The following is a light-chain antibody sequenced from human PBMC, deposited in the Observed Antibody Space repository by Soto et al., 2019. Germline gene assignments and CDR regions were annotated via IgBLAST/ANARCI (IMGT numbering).Light chain of an antibody. CDR2: DVT. Sequence: QPVLTQPRSVSGSPGQSVTISCTGTSSDIGVSRSVSWYQQHPGKAPKLIISDVTKRPSGVPYRFSGSKSGNTAFLTISGLQADDEADYYCCSYEGRFFFGTGTKLTVL. CDR3: CSYEGRFF. J-gene: IGLJ1*01. CDR1: SSDIGVSRS. V-gene: IGLV2-11*01.